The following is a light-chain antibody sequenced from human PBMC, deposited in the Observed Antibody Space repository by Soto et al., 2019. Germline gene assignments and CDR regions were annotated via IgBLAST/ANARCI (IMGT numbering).Light chain of an antibody. V-gene: IGKV1-39*01. CDR1: QSINIY. Sequence: DLQSTKSPSFLSASIGYSVIITCRASQSINIYLSWYQQKPGKAPKLLINVASTLQGGVPSRFSGSGSGTEFTLAISSPQPEDSATYYCQQSFSTPQTFGGGTKVDIK. J-gene: IGKJ4*01. CDR3: QQSFSTPQT. CDR2: VAS.